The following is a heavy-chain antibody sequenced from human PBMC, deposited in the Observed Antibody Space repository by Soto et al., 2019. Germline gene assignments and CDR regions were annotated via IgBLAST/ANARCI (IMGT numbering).Heavy chain of an antibody. J-gene: IGHJ4*02. CDR3: ARAVPAAGAFDS. CDR1: GGSISSGGYS. CDR2: IYHSGST. D-gene: IGHD6-13*01. V-gene: IGHV4-30-2*01. Sequence: PSATLSLTCAVSGGSISSGGYSWSWIRQPPGKGLEWIGYIYHSGSTYYNPSLKSRVTISVDRSKNQFSLKLSSVTAADTAVYYCARAVPAAGAFDSWGQGTLVTVSS.